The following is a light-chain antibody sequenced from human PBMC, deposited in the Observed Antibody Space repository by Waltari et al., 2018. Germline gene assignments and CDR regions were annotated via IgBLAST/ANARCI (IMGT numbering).Light chain of an antibody. V-gene: IGKV2-30*02. Sequence: DVVLTQSPLSLPVTFGQPASLSCMSRQSLFHSDGNTNLMWFHKRPGQSPRRLIYKVSYRESGVPDRFSGSGSDTDFTLKISRVEADDVGVYYCMQGTHWPYTFGQGTRLDIK. CDR2: KVS. CDR1: QSLFHSDGNTN. CDR3: MQGTHWPYT. J-gene: IGKJ2*01.